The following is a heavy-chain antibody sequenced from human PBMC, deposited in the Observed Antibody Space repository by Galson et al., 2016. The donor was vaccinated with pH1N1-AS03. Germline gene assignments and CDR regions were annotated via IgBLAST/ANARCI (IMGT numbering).Heavy chain of an antibody. Sequence: SLRLSCAASGFTFNRFGMHWVRQAPGKGLEWVAVIWYDGSNKYYADSVKGRFTISRDNSKNTLYLQMNSLRAEETAVYYCARVCSSGGCFDYWGQGTLVTVSS. V-gene: IGHV3-33*01. CDR2: IWYDGSNK. D-gene: IGHD6-19*01. J-gene: IGHJ4*02. CDR1: GFTFNRFG. CDR3: ARVCSSGGCFDY.